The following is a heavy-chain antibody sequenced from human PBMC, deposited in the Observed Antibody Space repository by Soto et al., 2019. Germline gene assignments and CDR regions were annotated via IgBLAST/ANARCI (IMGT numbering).Heavy chain of an antibody. CDR2: ISGSGGST. D-gene: IGHD5-18*01. CDR1: GFSFRSYG. V-gene: IGHV3-21*01. J-gene: IGHJ6*02. Sequence: GGSLRLSCAASGFSFRSYGMHWVRQAPGKGLEWVSAISGSGGSTYYAGSVKGRFTISRDNAKNSRYLQMNSLRAEDTAVYYCARLQRGYSYGSNYYYGMDVWGQGTTVTVSS. CDR3: ARLQRGYSYGSNYYYGMDV.